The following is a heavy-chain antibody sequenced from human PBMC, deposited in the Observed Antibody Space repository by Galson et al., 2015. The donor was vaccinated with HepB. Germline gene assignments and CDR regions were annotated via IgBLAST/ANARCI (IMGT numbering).Heavy chain of an antibody. D-gene: IGHD6-13*01. V-gene: IGHV3-48*02. CDR3: AREGQQLVIFLSGYFDY. CDR2: ISSSSSTI. Sequence: SLRLSCAASGFTFSSYSMNWVRQAPGKGLEWVSYISSSSSTIYYADSVKGRFTISRDNAKNSLYLQMNSLRDEDTAVYYCAREGQQLVIFLSGYFDYWGQGTLVTVSS. CDR1: GFTFSSYS. J-gene: IGHJ4*02.